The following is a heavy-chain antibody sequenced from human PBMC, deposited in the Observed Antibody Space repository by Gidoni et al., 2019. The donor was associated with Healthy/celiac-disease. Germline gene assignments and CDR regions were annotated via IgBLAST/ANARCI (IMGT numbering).Heavy chain of an antibody. Sequence: QGQLVQSGADVKKPGAAVKGHGQASGDTFTGYYRHWVRQAHGQGLEWMGWINPNRGGTNYAPKFQGRVPMTMDTSIRPAYLELSRLRSDDTAVYYCARAPPYNWNGFHFYYWGQGTLVPVSS. D-gene: IGHD1-1*01. J-gene: IGHJ4*02. CDR2: INPNRGGT. CDR3: ARAPPYNWNGFHFYY. V-gene: IGHV1-2*02. CDR1: GDTFTGYY.